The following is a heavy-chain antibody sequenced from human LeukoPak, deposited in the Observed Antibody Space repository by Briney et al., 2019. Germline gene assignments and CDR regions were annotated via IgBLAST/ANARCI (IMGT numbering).Heavy chain of an antibody. D-gene: IGHD6-13*01. CDR2: ISGSGGST. CDR1: GFTFSSYG. J-gene: IGHJ4*02. CDR3: ARGGAAADFDY. Sequence: PGGTLRLSCAASGFTFSSYGMSWVRQAPGKGLEWVSAISGSGGSTYYADSVKGRFTISRDNSKDTLYLQMNSLRAEDTAVYYCARGGAAADFDYWGQGTLVTVSS. V-gene: IGHV3-23*01.